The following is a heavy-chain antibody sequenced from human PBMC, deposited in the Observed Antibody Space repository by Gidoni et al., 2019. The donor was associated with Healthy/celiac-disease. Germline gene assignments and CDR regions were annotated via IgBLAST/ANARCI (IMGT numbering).Heavy chain of an antibody. D-gene: IGHD3-22*01. V-gene: IGHV1-8*01. CDR2: MNPNSCNT. Sequence: QLQLVQSGAEVKKPGASVTGSCKASGYTFTSYDINGVRQATGRGLEWMVWMNPNSCNTGYAQKFQGRGNKTRNTSISTAYMVLSSLRSEDTAVYYCGLLGYYDSSGPGTYWGQGTLVTVSS. J-gene: IGHJ4*02. CDR1: GYTFTSYD. CDR3: GLLGYYDSSGPGTY.